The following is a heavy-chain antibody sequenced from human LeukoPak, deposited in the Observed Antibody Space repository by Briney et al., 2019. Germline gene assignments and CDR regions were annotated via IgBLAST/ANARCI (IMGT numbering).Heavy chain of an antibody. V-gene: IGHV3-53*01. CDR3: ARAHPYCGGDCYYFDY. D-gene: IGHD2-21*02. Sequence: PGGSLRLSCAASGFTFSSYAMSWVRQAPGKGLEWVSVIYSGGSTYYADSVKGRFTISRDNSKNTLYLQMNSLRAEDTAVYYCARAHPYCGGDCYYFDYWGQGTLVTVSS. CDR1: GFTFSSYA. CDR2: IYSGGST. J-gene: IGHJ4*02.